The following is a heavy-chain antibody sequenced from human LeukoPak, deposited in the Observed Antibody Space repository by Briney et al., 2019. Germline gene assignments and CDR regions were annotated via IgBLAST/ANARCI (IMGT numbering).Heavy chain of an antibody. CDR2: ISSSSSNI. V-gene: IGHV3-21*01. CDR3: ARGVAGYWFDY. CDR1: GFTFNTYY. Sequence: GGSLRLSCAASGFTFNTYYMNWVRQAPGKGLEWVSSISSSSSNIYYADSVKGRFTISRDNAKNSLFLQMNSLRAEDTAVYYCARGVAGYWFDYWGQGTLVTVSS. D-gene: IGHD3-9*01. J-gene: IGHJ4*02.